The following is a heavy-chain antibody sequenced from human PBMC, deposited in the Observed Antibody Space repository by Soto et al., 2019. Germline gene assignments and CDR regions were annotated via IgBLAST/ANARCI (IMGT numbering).Heavy chain of an antibody. CDR1: GGTFSSYA. V-gene: IGHV1-69*06. CDR3: ARDLKQLVPSIGYYGMDV. CDR2: IIPIFGTA. Sequence: GASVKVSCKASGGTFSSYAISWVRQAPGQGLEWMGGIIPIFGTANYAQKFQGRVTITADKSTCTAYMELSSLRSEDTAVYYCARDLKQLVPSIGYYGMDVWGQGTTVTVSS. J-gene: IGHJ6*02. D-gene: IGHD6-13*01.